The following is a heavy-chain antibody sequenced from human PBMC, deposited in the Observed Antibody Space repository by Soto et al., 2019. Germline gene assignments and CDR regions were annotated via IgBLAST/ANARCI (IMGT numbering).Heavy chain of an antibody. J-gene: IGHJ5*02. D-gene: IGHD1-1*01. CDR1: RYIFTAYF. V-gene: IGHV1-2*02. Sequence: QVQLLQSGAEVKNPGASVKVSCKAPRYIFTAYFMHWVRQAPGQGLEWMGWINPNNGATHYGLSFQGRVTMTRDTSISTAYMELSSLRSDDTAVYYCASHDPGARFDPWGQGTLVIVSS. CDR3: ASHDPGARFDP. CDR2: INPNNGAT.